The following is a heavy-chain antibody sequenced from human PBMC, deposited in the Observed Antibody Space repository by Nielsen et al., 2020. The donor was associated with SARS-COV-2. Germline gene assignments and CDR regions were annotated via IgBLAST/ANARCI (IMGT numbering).Heavy chain of an antibody. CDR3: ARDLTNYDILTGRDPPHYGMDV. D-gene: IGHD3-9*01. CDR2: ISSNGGST. V-gene: IGHV3-64*04. J-gene: IGHJ6*02. CDR1: GFTFSSYA. Sequence: GESLKISCSASGFTFSSYAMHWVRQAPGKGLEYVSAISSNGGSTYYADSVKGRFTISRDNAKNSLYLQMNSLRAEDTAVYYCARDLTNYDILTGRDPPHYGMDVWGQGTTVTVSS.